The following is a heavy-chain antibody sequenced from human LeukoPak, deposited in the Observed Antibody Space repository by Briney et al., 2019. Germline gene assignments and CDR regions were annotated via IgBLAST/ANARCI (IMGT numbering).Heavy chain of an antibody. Sequence: SETLSLTCTVSGGSISSYYWSWIRQPPGKGLEWIGYIYYSGSTNYNPSLKSRVTILVDTSKNQFSLKLSSVTAADTAVYYCARSNTGYHMDVWGKGTTVTVSS. J-gene: IGHJ6*03. V-gene: IGHV4-59*01. CDR3: ARSNTGYHMDV. CDR1: GGSISSYY. CDR2: IYYSGST. D-gene: IGHD4-11*01.